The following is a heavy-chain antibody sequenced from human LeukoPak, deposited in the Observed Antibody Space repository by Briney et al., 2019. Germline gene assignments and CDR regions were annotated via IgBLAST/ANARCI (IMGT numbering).Heavy chain of an antibody. CDR2: ITSASGSM. V-gene: IGHV3-48*04. CDR3: ARAAGYYFVY. J-gene: IGHJ4*02. CDR1: GFTLKSYS. Sequence: GGSLRLSCAASGFTLKSYSMNWVRQAPGKGLEWVAFITSASGSMFYADSVKGRFTISRDNAKNSLYLQMDSLRAEDTAVYYCARAAGYYFVYWGQGSLVTVSS.